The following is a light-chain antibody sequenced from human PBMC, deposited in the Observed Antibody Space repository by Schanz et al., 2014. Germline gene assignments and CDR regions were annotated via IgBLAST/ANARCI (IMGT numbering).Light chain of an antibody. CDR2: DAS. CDR3: QRYNSS. J-gene: IGKJ2*01. Sequence: DIQMTQSPSTLSASVGDRVTLTCRASQTINSYLAWYQQKPGKAPKLLIYDASTLASGVPSRFSGSGSGTEFTLTISSLQPDDFATYYCQRYNSSFGQGTKLEIK. CDR1: QTINSY. V-gene: IGKV1-5*01.